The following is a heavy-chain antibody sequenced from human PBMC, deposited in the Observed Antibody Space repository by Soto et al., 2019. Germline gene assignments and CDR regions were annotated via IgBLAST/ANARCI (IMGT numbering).Heavy chain of an antibody. Sequence: GGCLRLSCAASGFKVGSSYVTWVRQAPGEGLEWVSVIVSGGSTHYADSVTGRFTVSRDVSNNTVYLHMSSLRAEDTAVYFCATDSRNVGIGYFDTWGLGTLVGVSS. J-gene: IGHJ4*02. CDR2: IVSGGST. CDR1: GFKVGSSY. CDR3: ATDSRNVGIGYFDT. V-gene: IGHV3-53*01. D-gene: IGHD1-26*01.